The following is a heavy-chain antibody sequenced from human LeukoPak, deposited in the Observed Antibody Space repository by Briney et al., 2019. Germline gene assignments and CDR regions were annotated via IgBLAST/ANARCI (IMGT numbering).Heavy chain of an antibody. Sequence: PGGSLRLSCAASGFPFRNYGMHWVRQAPGKGLEWVASISYDGSNEYYGDSVKGRFSVSRDNSKNTLYLHMNSLRAEDTAVYYCAKEREMATRYYFDYWGQGTLVTVSS. J-gene: IGHJ4*02. V-gene: IGHV3-30*02. CDR3: AKEREMATRYYFDY. CDR1: GFPFRNYG. D-gene: IGHD5-24*01. CDR2: ISYDGSNE.